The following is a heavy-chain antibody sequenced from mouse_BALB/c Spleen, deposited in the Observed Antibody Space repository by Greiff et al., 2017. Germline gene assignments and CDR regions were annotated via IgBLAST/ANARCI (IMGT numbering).Heavy chain of an antibody. CDR1: GFTFSDYY. V-gene: IGHV5-4*02. Sequence: EVMLVESGGGLVKPGGSLKLSCAASGFTFSDYYMYWVRQTPEKRLEWVATISDGGSYTYYPDSVKGRLNISRDNAKNNLYLQMSSLKSEDTAMYYCARGGFDYWGQGTTLTVSA. J-gene: IGHJ2*01. CDR2: ISDGGSYT. CDR3: ARGGFDY.